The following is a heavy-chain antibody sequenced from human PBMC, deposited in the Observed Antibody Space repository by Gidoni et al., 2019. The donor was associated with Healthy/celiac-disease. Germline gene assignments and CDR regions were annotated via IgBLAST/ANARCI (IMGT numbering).Heavy chain of an antibody. V-gene: IGHV3-48*01. CDR3: ARVEDRAWFDP. J-gene: IGHJ5*02. CDR2: ISSSSSTI. CDR1: GFTFSSYR. Sequence: EVKLVESGGGLVQPGGSVGLSCAASGFTFSSYRMNWVRQAPGKGLEWVSYISSSSSTIYYADAVKGRFTISRDNAKNSLYLQMNSLRAEDTAVYYCARVEDRAWFDPWGQGTLVTVSS. D-gene: IGHD2-15*01.